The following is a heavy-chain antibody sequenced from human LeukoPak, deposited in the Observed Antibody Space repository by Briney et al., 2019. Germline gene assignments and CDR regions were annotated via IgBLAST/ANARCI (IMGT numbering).Heavy chain of an antibody. V-gene: IGHV4-61*02. CDR1: GGSISSGSYY. D-gene: IGHD1-14*01. CDR3: ARASPDHTSYYYYYYMDV. J-gene: IGHJ6*03. Sequence: SETLSLTCTVSGGSISSGSYYWSWIRQPAGKGLEWIGRIYTSGSTNYNPSLKSRVTISVDTSKNQFSLKLSSVTAADTAVYYCARASPDHTSYYYYYYMDVWGKGTTVTVSS. CDR2: IYTSGST.